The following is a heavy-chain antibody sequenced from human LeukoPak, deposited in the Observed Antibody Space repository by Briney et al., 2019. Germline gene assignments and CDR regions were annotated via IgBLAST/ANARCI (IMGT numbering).Heavy chain of an antibody. V-gene: IGHV4-59*08. D-gene: IGHD3-10*01. CDR3: AGSGTFGIFDF. J-gene: IGHJ4*02. CDR2: VYQDGTT. CDR1: GGPIDSYY. Sequence: SETLSLTCTVSGGPIDSYYWSWIRQPPGEGPEWIGYVYQDGTTNYSPSLKSRVTMSIDKSKKQFSLKLNSVTAADTAVYYCAGSGTFGIFDFWGQGTLVTVSS.